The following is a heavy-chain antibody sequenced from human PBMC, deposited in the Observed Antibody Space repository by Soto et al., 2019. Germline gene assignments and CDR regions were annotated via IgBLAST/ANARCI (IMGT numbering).Heavy chain of an antibody. CDR3: VQTTGWPGFDS. D-gene: IGHD6-19*01. J-gene: IGHJ4*02. CDR1: GFSVSRKY. Sequence: EVQLVESGGGLIQPGGSLRLSCAASGFSVSRKYMTWVRQAPGKGLEWVSVSDGGGTTYYPDSVKGRFTISRDNSKNTLYLQMKSLRVEDTAVYCCVQTTGWPGFDSGGQGTLVIVSS. V-gene: IGHV3-53*01. CDR2: SDGGGTT.